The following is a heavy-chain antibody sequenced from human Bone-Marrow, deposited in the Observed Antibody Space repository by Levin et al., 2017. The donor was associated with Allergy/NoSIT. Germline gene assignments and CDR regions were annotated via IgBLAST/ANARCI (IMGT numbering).Heavy chain of an antibody. J-gene: IGHJ3*02. Sequence: GGSLRLSCAASGFTFRTHDMHWVRQGTGKGLEWVSTIGTAGDTYYPDSVRGRFTISRDNAKNSLYLQMNGLSAGDTAVYYCARYNYEYNALDIWGQGTIVTVSS. CDR2: IGTAGDT. CDR1: GFTFRTHD. CDR3: ARYNYEYNALDI. V-gene: IGHV3-13*01. D-gene: IGHD5-18*01.